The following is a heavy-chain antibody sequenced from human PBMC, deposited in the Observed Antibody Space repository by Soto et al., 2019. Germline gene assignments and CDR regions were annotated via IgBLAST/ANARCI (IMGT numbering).Heavy chain of an antibody. Sequence: ASVKVSCKASGYTFTSYAMHWVRQAPGQRLEWMGWINAGNGNTKYSQKFQGRVTITRDTSASTAYMELSSPRSEDTAVYYCARDGGGSSSWYGLWGQGTLVTVSS. J-gene: IGHJ4*02. D-gene: IGHD6-13*01. V-gene: IGHV1-3*01. CDR2: INAGNGNT. CDR1: GYTFTSYA. CDR3: ARDGGGSSSWYGL.